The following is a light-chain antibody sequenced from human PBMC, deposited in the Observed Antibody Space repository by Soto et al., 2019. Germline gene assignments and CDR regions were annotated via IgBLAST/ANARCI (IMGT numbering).Light chain of an antibody. J-gene: IGLJ2*01. CDR2: RDN. CDR3: SAWDDNISGPV. CDR1: SSDIGSNP. Sequence: QSVLTQPPSASGTPGQRVAISCSGGSSDIGSNPVNWYLHLPGAAPKLLIYRDNQRPSGVPDRFSGSKSGTSASLTISGLQSADEADYFCSAWDDNISGPVFGGGTKLTVL. V-gene: IGLV1-44*01.